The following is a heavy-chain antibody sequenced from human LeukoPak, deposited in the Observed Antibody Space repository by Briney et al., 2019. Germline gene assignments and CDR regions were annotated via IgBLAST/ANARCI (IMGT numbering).Heavy chain of an antibody. CDR2: ISGSGGST. CDR1: GFTFSDYH. J-gene: IGHJ6*03. D-gene: IGHD5-12*01. V-gene: IGHV3-23*01. Sequence: PGGSLRLSCAASGFTFSDYHMSWIRQAPGKGLEWVSAISGSGGSTYYADSVKGRFTISRDNSKNTLYLQMNSLRAEDTAVYYCAKDPRPWRRSGYDSTRDYYYYMDVWGKGTTVTISS. CDR3: AKDPRPWRRSGYDSTRDYYYYMDV.